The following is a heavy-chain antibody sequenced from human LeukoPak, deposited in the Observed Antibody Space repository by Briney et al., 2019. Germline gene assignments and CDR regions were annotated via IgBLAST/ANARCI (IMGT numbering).Heavy chain of an antibody. CDR2: ISSSSSYI. D-gene: IGHD2-15*01. CDR3: ARDTRNVVVVAAGAFDI. CDR1: GFTFSSYS. J-gene: IGHJ3*02. V-gene: IGHV3-21*01. Sequence: GGSLRLSCAASGFTFSSYSVNWVRQAPGKGLEWVSCISSSSSYIHYADSVKGRFTISRDNAKNSLYLQMNSLRAEDTAVYYCARDTRNVVVVAAGAFDIWGQGTMVTVSS.